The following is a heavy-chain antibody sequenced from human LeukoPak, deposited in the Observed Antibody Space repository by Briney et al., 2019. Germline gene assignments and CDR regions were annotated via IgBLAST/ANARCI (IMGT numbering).Heavy chain of an antibody. CDR2: IYYSGST. V-gene: IGHV4-59*01. D-gene: IGHD3-3*01. CDR1: GGSISSYY. Sequence: SETLSLTCTVSGGSISSYYWSWIRQPPGKGLEWIGYIYYSGSTNYNPSLKSRVTISVDTSKNQFSLKLSSVTAADTAVYYCARVYLFWSGYYRSPHFDYWGQGILVTVSS. CDR3: ARVYLFWSGYYRSPHFDY. J-gene: IGHJ4*02.